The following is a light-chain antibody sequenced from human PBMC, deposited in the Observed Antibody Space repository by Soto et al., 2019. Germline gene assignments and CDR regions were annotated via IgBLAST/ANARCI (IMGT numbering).Light chain of an antibody. CDR2: EVS. CDR1: GSNIETNY. V-gene: IGLV2-14*01. J-gene: IGLJ1*01. CDR3: SPYSISTAYL. Sequence: QSALTQPPSASGTPGQTVTISCSGSGSNIETNYVSWYQLHPGKAPKLMVFEVSNRPSGVSYRFSGSKSGNTASLTISGLQAEDEADYFCSPYSISTAYLFGTGTKATVL.